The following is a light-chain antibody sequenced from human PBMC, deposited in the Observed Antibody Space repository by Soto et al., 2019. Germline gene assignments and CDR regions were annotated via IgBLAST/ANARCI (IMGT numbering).Light chain of an antibody. Sequence: DIVMTQTPLSLPVTPGEPASISCSSSQSLLQSNGYNYLDWYLQKPGQSPQLLIYFGSYRASGVPDRFSGSGSGTDFTLKIRRVEAEDVGVYYCMQSQQRPPMFGQGTKVEI. CDR3: MQSQQRPPM. CDR2: FGS. V-gene: IGKV2-28*01. CDR1: QSLLQSNGYNY. J-gene: IGKJ1*01.